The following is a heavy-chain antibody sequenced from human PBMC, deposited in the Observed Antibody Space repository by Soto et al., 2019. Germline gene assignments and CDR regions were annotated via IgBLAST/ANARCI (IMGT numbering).Heavy chain of an antibody. CDR2: LSGSGAST. V-gene: IGHV3-23*01. J-gene: IGHJ4*02. CDR3: AKGGIIVAGSHY. Sequence: GGSLRLSCVGSGFSFSSYAMTWVRQAPGKGLEWVSSLSGSGASTYYADSVKGRFTISRDNSENTLYLEMNNLRDEDTAVYYCAKGGIIVAGSHYWGQGILVTVSS. CDR1: GFSFSSYA. D-gene: IGHD6-19*01.